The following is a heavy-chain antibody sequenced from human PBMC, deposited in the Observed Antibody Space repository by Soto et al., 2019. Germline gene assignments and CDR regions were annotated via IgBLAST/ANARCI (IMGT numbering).Heavy chain of an antibody. CDR1: ESTVSRDW. J-gene: IGHJ4*02. V-gene: IGHV3-7*04. D-gene: IGHD1-26*01. CDR2: INQDGSEK. CDR3: SGGVGDAF. Sequence: HPGGSLRLSCAIFESTVSRDWMNWVRQAPGKGLDWVAHINQDGSEKYFVDSVKGRFTISRDNAKKSLYLQMNSLRPADTAMYYCSGGVGDAFWGQGTLVTVSS.